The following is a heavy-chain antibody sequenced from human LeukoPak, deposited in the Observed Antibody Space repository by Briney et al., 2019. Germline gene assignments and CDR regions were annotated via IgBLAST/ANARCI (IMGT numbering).Heavy chain of an antibody. CDR3: ARGTAMVRGVTTIFDY. CDR1: GVTFSSYA. Sequence: GGSLRLSCAASGVTFSSYAMHWGRQAPGKGLESVSAISSNGGSTYYANSVKGRFTISRDNSKNTLYLQMGSLRAEDMAVYYCARGTAMVRGVTTIFDYWGQGTLVTVSS. V-gene: IGHV3-64*01. J-gene: IGHJ4*02. D-gene: IGHD3-10*01. CDR2: ISSNGGST.